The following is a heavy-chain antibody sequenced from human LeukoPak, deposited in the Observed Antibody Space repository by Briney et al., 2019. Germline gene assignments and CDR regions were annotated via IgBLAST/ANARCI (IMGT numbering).Heavy chain of an antibody. Sequence: ASVKVSCKASGYTFTGYYMHWVRQAPGQGLEWMGWINPNSGGTNYAQKFQGRVTMTRDTSITTAYMETSRLRSDDTALYYCARSPHILTGENFDYWGQGTLVTVSS. CDR3: ARSPHILTGENFDY. V-gene: IGHV1-2*02. D-gene: IGHD3-9*01. CDR2: INPNSGGT. CDR1: GYTFTGYY. J-gene: IGHJ4*02.